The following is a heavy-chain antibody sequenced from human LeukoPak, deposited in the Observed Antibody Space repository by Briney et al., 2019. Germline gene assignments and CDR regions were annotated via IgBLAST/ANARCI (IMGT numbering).Heavy chain of an antibody. V-gene: IGHV3-30*02. CDR3: AKGAFYCSGNTCPQYYYYMDV. J-gene: IGHJ6*03. D-gene: IGHD2-2*01. Sequence: PGGSLRLSCAASGFTFSRHGMHWVRQAPGKGLERVAFIRYDGSNKYYADSVKGRFTISRDNSKNTLSLQMNSLRAEDTAVYNCAKGAFYCSGNTCPQYYYYMDVWGKGTTVTVSS. CDR1: GFTFSRHG. CDR2: IRYDGSNK.